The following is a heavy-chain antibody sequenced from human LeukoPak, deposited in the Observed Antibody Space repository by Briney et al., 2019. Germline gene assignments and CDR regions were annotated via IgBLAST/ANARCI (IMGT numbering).Heavy chain of an antibody. CDR3: AREGSSSWASEYYFDY. D-gene: IGHD6-13*01. J-gene: IGHJ4*02. CDR1: GFTFSSYG. V-gene: IGHV3-74*01. CDR2: INSDGSST. Sequence: GGSLRLSRAASGFTFSSYGMSWVRQAPGKGLVWVSRINSDGSSTSYADSVKGRFTISRDNAKNTLYLQMNSLRAEDTAVYYCAREGSSSWASEYYFDYWGQGTLVTVSS.